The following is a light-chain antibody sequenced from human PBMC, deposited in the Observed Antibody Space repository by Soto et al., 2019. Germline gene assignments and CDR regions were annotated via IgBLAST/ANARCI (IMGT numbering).Light chain of an antibody. Sequence: QSALTQPASVSGSAGQSITISCTGTSSDVGNYNLVSWYLHHPGKAPKLLIYEDTKRPSGVSNRFSGSRSGNTASLTVSGLQAEGETDYYRCSYAGSSPYVFGTGTKLPVL. V-gene: IGLV2-23*01. CDR3: CSYAGSSPYV. J-gene: IGLJ1*01. CDR2: EDT. CDR1: SSDVGNYNL.